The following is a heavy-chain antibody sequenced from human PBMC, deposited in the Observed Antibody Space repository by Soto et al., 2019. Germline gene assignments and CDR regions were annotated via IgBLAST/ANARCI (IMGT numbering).Heavy chain of an antibody. CDR3: ARDPQREDGHNFDD. CDR1: GLTLSDHF. Sequence: PVGSLRLSCAASGLTLSDHFMSWVRQAPGKGLEWVSCIDNSGSNTYYADSVKGRFTISRDNAKSSLYLQMNSLRAEDTAVYYCARDPQREDGHNFDDWGQGTLVTVSS. CDR2: IDNSGSNT. V-gene: IGHV3-11*01. J-gene: IGHJ4*02.